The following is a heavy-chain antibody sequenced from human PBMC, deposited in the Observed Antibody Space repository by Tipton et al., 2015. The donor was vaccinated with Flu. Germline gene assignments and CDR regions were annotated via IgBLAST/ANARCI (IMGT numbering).Heavy chain of an antibody. Sequence: VQLVQSGAEVKKPGESLKISCKGSGYSFTSYWIGWVRQMPGKGLEWMGIIYPGDSDTRYSPSFQGQVTFSADKSISTAYLQWSSLEASDTAMYYCARINSANTLHGVLGVGGQGTSVTVSS. CDR1: GYSFTSYW. V-gene: IGHV5-51*01. CDR2: IYPGDSDT. CDR3: ARINSANTLHGVLGV. D-gene: IGHD2-21*01. J-gene: IGHJ6*02.